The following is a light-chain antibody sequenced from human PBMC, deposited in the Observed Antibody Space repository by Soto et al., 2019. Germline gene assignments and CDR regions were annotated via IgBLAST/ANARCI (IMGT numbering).Light chain of an antibody. CDR2: EGS. J-gene: IGLJ1*01. CDR1: SSDVGSYNL. Sequence: QSALTQPASVSGSPGQSITISCTGTSSDVGSYNLVSWYQQHPGKAPKLMIYEGSKRPSGVSNRFSGSKSANTASLTISGLQAEDEADYYCCSYAGSRTFSYVFGTGTKLTVL. V-gene: IGLV2-23*03. CDR3: CSYAGSRTFSYV.